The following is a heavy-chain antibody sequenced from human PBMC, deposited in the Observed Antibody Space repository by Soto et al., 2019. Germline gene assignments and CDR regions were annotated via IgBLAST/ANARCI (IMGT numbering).Heavy chain of an antibody. D-gene: IGHD6-19*01. J-gene: IGHJ6*02. V-gene: IGHV5-10-1*01. CDR1: GYSFTSYW. CDR3: ARHPGPGYSSGWYTIVVVIRRPNYYYGMDV. CDR2: IDPSDSYT. Sequence: GESLKISCKGSGYSFTSYWISWVRQMPGKGLEWMGRIDPSDSYTNYSPSFQGHVTISADKSISTAYLQWSSLKASDTAMYYCARHPGPGYSSGWYTIVVVIRRPNYYYGMDVWGQGTTVTVSS.